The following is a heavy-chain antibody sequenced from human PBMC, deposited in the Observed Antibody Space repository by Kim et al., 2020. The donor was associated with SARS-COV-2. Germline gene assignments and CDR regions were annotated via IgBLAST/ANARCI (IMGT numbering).Heavy chain of an antibody. CDR3: ARGVITGTAFGL. D-gene: IGHD1-7*01. CDR1: GFHFTSYE. CDR2: ISSSGGTI. Sequence: GGSLRLSCAASGFHFTSYEMHWVRQAPGKGPEWLSYISSSGGTIYYSDSVKGRFVISRDNAQNTLFLQMRRLTGGDTAIYYCARGVITGTAFGLWGQGTL. V-gene: IGHV3-48*03. J-gene: IGHJ4*02.